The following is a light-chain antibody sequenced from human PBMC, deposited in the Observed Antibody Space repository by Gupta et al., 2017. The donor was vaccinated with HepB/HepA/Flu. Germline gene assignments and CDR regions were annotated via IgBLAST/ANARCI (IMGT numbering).Light chain of an antibody. Sequence: EIVMTQSPATLSVSPGERATLSCRASQSVTSKLAWYQQKPGQAPRLLIYGASARATGIPARFSGSGSGTEFTLTISSLQSEDFAVYHCQHENWCPITFGQGTQVEIK. CDR3: QHENWCPIT. V-gene: IGKV3-15*01. J-gene: IGKJ5*01. CDR1: QSVTSK. CDR2: GAS.